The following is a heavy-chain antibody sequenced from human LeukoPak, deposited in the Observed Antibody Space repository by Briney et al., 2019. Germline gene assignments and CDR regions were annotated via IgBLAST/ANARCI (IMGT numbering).Heavy chain of an antibody. V-gene: IGHV4-59*01. CDR1: GGSISGFY. CDR3: ARDRDSSGWFDY. D-gene: IGHD6-19*01. J-gene: IGHJ4*02. Sequence: SETQSLTCTVAGGSISGFYWGWIRQAPGKGLEWIGFIYYSGSANYNPSLKSRVTMSVDTSKNQFSLKLSSVTAADTAFYYRARDRDSSGWFDYWGQGTLVTVSS. CDR2: IYYSGSA.